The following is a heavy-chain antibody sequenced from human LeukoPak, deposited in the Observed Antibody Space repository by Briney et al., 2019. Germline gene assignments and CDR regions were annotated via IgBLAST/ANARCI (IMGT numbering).Heavy chain of an antibody. CDR2: IYYSGST. CDR3: ARLGLIAVAGTVDY. J-gene: IGHJ4*02. V-gene: IGHV4-39*01. Sequence: SETLSLTCTVSGGSISSSSYYWGWIRQPPGKGLEWIGSIYYSGSTHYNPSLKSRVSISVDTSKNQFSLKLSSVTAADTAVYYCARLGLIAVAGTVDYWGQGTLVTVFS. CDR1: GGSISSSSYY. D-gene: IGHD6-19*01.